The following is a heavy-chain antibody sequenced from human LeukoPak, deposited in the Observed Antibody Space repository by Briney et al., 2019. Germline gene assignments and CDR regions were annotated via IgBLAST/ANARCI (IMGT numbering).Heavy chain of an antibody. V-gene: IGHV3-21*01. CDR1: GFTFSGYS. Sequence: AGGSLRLSCAASGFTFSGYSMNWVRQAPGKGLEWVSSISSSSYIYYADSVKGRFTISRDNAKNSLYLQMNSLRAEDTAVYYCARALGSSLDYWGQGALVTVSS. D-gene: IGHD6-13*01. CDR2: ISSSSYI. CDR3: ARALGSSLDY. J-gene: IGHJ4*02.